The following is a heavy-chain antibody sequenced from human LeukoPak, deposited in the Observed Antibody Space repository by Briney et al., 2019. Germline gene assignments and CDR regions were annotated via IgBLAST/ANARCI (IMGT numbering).Heavy chain of an antibody. V-gene: IGHV4-59*08. D-gene: IGHD5-12*01. CDR3: VRRDNSGWNYFDY. Sequence: PSETLSLTCTVSGDSVNSHYWSWIRQPPGKGLEWIGDIYYSGSTKYKPSLRSRVTIYTSKNHLSLHLSSVLAADTAIYYCVRRDNSGWNYFDYWGQGILVTVSS. J-gene: IGHJ4*02. CDR1: GDSVNSHY. CDR2: IYYSGST.